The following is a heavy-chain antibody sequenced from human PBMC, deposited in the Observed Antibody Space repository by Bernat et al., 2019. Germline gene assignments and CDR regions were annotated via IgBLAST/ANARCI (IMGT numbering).Heavy chain of an antibody. Sequence: QVQLVESGGGVVQPGRSLRLSCAASGFTFSSYAMHWVRQAPGKGLEWVAVISYDGSNKYYADSVKGRFTISRDNSKNTLYLQMNSLRAEDTAVYYCARAVTPELNFDYWGQGTLVTVSS. V-gene: IGHV3-30-3*01. CDR3: ARAVTPELNFDY. CDR2: ISYDGSNK. J-gene: IGHJ4*02. CDR1: GFTFSSYA. D-gene: IGHD4-17*01.